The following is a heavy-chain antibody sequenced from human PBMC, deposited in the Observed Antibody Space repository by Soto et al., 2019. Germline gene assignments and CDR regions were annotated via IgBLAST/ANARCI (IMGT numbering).Heavy chain of an antibody. V-gene: IGHV3-30*01. Sequence: QVQLMESGGGVVQPGRSLRLSCAVSGFTFSGYAMHWVRQAPGKGLEWVAVISSDESTKYYADSVKGRFSISRDNSKNTRHLQMNSLGAEDTALYYCASDGWHSGSGNWFDSWGQGTLVTVSS. D-gene: IGHD1-26*01. CDR1: GFTFSGYA. J-gene: IGHJ5*01. CDR2: ISSDESTK. CDR3: ASDGWHSGSGNWFDS.